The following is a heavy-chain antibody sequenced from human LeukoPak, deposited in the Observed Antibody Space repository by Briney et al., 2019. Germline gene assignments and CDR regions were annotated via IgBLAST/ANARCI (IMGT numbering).Heavy chain of an antibody. D-gene: IGHD3-3*01. CDR3: ARDPGPRYYDFWSGLDY. Sequence: KTSETLSLTCTVSGASISSGDYFWTWIRQPPGKGLGWIGYIFDSGRTDFNPSLKSRVTISVDTSKNQFSLKLSSVTAADTAVYYCARDPGPRYYDFWSGLDYWGQGTLVTVSS. CDR2: IFDSGRT. J-gene: IGHJ4*02. CDR1: GASISSGDYF. V-gene: IGHV4-30-2*01.